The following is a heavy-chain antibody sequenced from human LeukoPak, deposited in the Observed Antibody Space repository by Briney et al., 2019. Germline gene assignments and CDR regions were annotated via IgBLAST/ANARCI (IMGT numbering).Heavy chain of an antibody. CDR2: ISAYNGNT. V-gene: IGHV1-18*01. CDR1: GYTFTIYG. D-gene: IGHD3-16*02. J-gene: IGHJ4*02. CDR3: ARSQYDYIWGNYRNPDY. Sequence: ASVNVSCKASGYTFTIYGITWVRQAPGQGLEWMGWISAYNGNTNYAQKVQGRVTMTTDTSTSTAYMELRSLRSDDTAVYYCARSQYDYIWGNYRNPDYWGQGTLVTVSS.